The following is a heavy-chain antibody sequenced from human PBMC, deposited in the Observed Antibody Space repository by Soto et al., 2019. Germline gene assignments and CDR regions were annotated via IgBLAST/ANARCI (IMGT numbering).Heavy chain of an antibody. CDR2: IYYSGNT. V-gene: IGHV4-31*02. J-gene: IGHJ3*02. CDR1: GGSITTGGRY. CDR3: AQALVFTRGDAFDI. Sequence: QVRLQEWGPGLVKPSQTLSLKCSVSGGSITTGGRYWSWIRQLPGKGLEWIGDIYYSGNTYYNASLKSRVTISVEAAKNQFSLKLSSVTAADTAVYYCAQALVFTRGDAFDIWGQGRLVTVSS. D-gene: IGHD3-10*01.